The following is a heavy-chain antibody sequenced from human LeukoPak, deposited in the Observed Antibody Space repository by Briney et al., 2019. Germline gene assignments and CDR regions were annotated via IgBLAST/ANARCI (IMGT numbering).Heavy chain of an antibody. D-gene: IGHD6-13*01. CDR2: IYYSGST. CDR3: ASVGPYSSSWYPFDY. J-gene: IGHJ4*02. V-gene: IGHV4-39*01. CDR1: GGSISSSSYS. Sequence: SETLSLTCTVSGGSISSSSYSWGWIRQPPGKGLEWIGSIYYSGSTYYNPSLKSRVTISVDTSKNQFSLKLSSVTAADTAVYYCASVGPYSSSWYPFDYWGQGTLVTVSS.